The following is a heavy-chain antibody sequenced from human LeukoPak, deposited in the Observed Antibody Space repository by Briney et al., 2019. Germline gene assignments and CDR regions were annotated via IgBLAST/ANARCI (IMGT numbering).Heavy chain of an antibody. J-gene: IGHJ6*03. Sequence: EASVKVSCKASGGTFSSYAIGWVRQAPGQGLEWMGWISAYNGNTNYAQKLQGRVTTTTDTSTSTYYMELRSLTSDDTAVYDCARDESTSSSWSTPYYYYYYMDVWGKGTTVTVSS. V-gene: IGHV1-18*01. CDR3: ARDESTSSSWSTPYYYYYYMDV. D-gene: IGHD6-13*01. CDR2: ISAYNGNT. CDR1: GGTFSSYA.